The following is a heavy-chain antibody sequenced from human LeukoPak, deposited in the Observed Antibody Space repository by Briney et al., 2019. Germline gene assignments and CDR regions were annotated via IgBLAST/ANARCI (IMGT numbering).Heavy chain of an antibody. CDR2: TYFGGNT. V-gene: IGHV4-39*01. CDR3: AAAFDY. J-gene: IGHJ4*02. CDR1: GGSISSSSYY. Sequence: PSEALSLTCTVSGGSISSSSYYWGWIRQPPGKGLEWIGNTYFGGNTYFNPSLKSRVTISVDTSKNQFSLELNSVTAADTAVYYCAAAFDYWGQGTLVTVSS. D-gene: IGHD6-25*01.